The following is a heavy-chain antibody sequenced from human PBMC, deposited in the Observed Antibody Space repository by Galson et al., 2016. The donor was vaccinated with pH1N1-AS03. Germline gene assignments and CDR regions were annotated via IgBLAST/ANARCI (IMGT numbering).Heavy chain of an antibody. CDR1: GLSVAKNY. Sequence: SLRLSCAVSGLSVAKNYMSWVRQAPGKGLEWVSSIYTGGDTFYTDSVRGRFTISRNDSKNPLYLQMNSLRAADTAMYYCARVDSSTYSDGWVPFDYWGQGTLVTVSS. CDR3: ARVDSSTYSDGWVPFDY. J-gene: IGHJ4*02. CDR2: IYTGGDT. D-gene: IGHD5-24*01. V-gene: IGHV3-53*01.